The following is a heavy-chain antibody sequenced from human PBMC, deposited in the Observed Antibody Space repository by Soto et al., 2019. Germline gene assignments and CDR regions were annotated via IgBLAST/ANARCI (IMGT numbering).Heavy chain of an antibody. V-gene: IGHV4-31*01. CDR1: GVSISNGGYY. CDR2: IDDTGAT. J-gene: IGHJ4*02. CDR3: AREMYTTRFDF. D-gene: IGHD1-1*01. Sequence: QVKLQESGPGLVKPSQTLSLTCSVSGVSISNGGYYWNWIRQHPGKGLEWIGYIDDTGATYYNPSLRSLVSMSVYTSRNQFSLRLTSVTAADTAIYYCAREMYTTRFDFWCPGTLVTVSS.